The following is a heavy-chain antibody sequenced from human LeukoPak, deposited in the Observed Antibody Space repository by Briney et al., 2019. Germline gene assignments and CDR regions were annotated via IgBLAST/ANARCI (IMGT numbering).Heavy chain of an antibody. CDR2: IYHSGST. CDR1: GYSISSGYF. Sequence: SETLSLTCTVSGYSISSGYFWGWIRQPPGKGLECIGTIYHSGSTYYNPSLKSRVTISVDTSKNQFSLKLSSVTAADTAVYYCARERGTYYYDSSGYPYFDYWGQGTLVTVSS. CDR3: ARERGTYYYDSSGYPYFDY. V-gene: IGHV4-38-2*02. D-gene: IGHD3-22*01. J-gene: IGHJ4*02.